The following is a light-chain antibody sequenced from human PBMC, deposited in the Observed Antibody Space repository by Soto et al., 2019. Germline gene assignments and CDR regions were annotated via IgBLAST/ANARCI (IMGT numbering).Light chain of an antibody. CDR3: QQRHNWPIT. CDR1: QPISSHCY. Sequence: EIELSQSPGTLCVSPGERATLSCRASQPISSHCYLAWYQQKPGQAPRVLIYGASTRATGIPARFSGGGSGTDFTLTISSLEPEDFGVYDGQQRHNWPITFGQGTRLEIK. CDR2: GAS. J-gene: IGKJ5*01. V-gene: IGKV3D-20*02.